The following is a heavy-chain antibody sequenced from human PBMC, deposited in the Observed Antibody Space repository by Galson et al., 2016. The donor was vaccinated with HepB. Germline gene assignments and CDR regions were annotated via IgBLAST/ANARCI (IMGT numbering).Heavy chain of an antibody. V-gene: IGHV3-7*01. Sequence: SLRLSCAASGFTFNAHWMNWVRQAPGKGLEWVANIRGDGIVSYYAEAVRGRFTISRDTAKNSLYLQMNGLRVDETAVYYCSREMTGSYFDWRQGTLVTVSS. J-gene: IGHJ4*02. CDR3: SREMTGSYFD. CDR1: GFTFNAHW. D-gene: IGHD3-10*01. CDR2: IRGDGIVS.